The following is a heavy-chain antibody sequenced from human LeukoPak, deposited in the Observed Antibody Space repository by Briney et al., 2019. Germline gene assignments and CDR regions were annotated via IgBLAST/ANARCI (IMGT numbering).Heavy chain of an antibody. V-gene: IGHV1-24*01. J-gene: IGHJ4*01. D-gene: IGHD3-16*01. CDR2: SDPENGKT. CDR3: AIDTVYYDPPSY. Sequence: ASVKVSCKVSGYIFTELSMHWVRQSPGKGLEWMGGSDPENGKTDYAQNFQGRVTMTEDTSADTAYMELSSLRSEDTAVYYCAIDTVYYDPPSYWGQGTLVTVSS. CDR1: GYIFTELS.